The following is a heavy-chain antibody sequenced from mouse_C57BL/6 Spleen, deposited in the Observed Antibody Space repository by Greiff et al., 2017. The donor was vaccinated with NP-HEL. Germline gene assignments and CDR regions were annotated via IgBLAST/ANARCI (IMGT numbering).Heavy chain of an antibody. V-gene: IGHV1-55*01. CDR2: IYPGSGST. J-gene: IGHJ2*01. CDR3: ARGYGDYDGRSY. D-gene: IGHD2-4*01. CDR1: GYTFTSYW. Sequence: QVQLQQPGAELVKPGASVKMSCKASGYTFTSYWITWVKQRPGQGLEWIGDIYPGSGSTNYNEKFKSKATLTVDTSSSTAYMQLSSLTSEDSAVYYCARGYGDYDGRSYWGQGTTLTVSS.